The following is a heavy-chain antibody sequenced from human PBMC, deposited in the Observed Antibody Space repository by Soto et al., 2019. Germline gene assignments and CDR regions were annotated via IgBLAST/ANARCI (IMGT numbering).Heavy chain of an antibody. Sequence: SVKVSCKASGGTFSSYAISWVRQGPGQGLEWMGGIIPIFGTANYAQKFQGRVTITADESTSTAYMELSSLRSEDMAVYYCARVMVTVRGPVYGMAVWGQGTTVTVS. CDR1: GGTFSSYA. V-gene: IGHV1-69*13. J-gene: IGHJ6*02. D-gene: IGHD3-10*01. CDR3: ARVMVTVRGPVYGMAV. CDR2: IIPIFGTA.